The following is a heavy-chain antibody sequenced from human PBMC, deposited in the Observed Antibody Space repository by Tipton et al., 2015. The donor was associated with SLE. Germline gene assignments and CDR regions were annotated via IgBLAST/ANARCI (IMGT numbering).Heavy chain of an antibody. CDR3: ARDMVRGVLGDY. V-gene: IGHV3-48*01. J-gene: IGHJ4*02. Sequence: SLRLSCAASGFSFRSYSMSWVRQAPGKGLEWVSYISSSSSIVFYADSVKGRFTISRDNAKNSLYLQMNSLRAEDTAVYYCARDMVRGVLGDYWGQGTLVTVSS. D-gene: IGHD3-10*01. CDR2: ISSSSSIV. CDR1: GFSFRSYS.